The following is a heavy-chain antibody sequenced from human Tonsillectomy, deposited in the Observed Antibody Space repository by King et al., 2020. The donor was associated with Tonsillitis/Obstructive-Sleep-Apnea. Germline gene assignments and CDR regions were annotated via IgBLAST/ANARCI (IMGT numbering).Heavy chain of an antibody. Sequence: VQLVESGGGLIQPGGSLRLSCAASGFTFSSNYMSWVRQAPGKGLEWVSVIYSGGSTYYADSVKGRFTISRDNSKNTLYLQMNSLRAEDTAVYYCARDRSMVRGGYYGMDVWGQGTTVTVSS. V-gene: IGHV3-53*01. D-gene: IGHD3-10*01. J-gene: IGHJ6*02. CDR3: ARDRSMVRGGYYGMDV. CDR2: IYSGGST. CDR1: GFTFSSNY.